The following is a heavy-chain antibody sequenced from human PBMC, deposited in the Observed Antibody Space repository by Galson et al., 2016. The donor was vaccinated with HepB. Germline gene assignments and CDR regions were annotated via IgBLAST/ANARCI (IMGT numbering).Heavy chain of an antibody. CDR2: INWDGVST. V-gene: IGHV3-43*01. Sequence: SLRLSCAASGFTFDDYTMYWVRQAPERGLEWVSLINWDGVSTYYADSVKGRFTISRDNSKNSLYLQMNSLRTEDTALYYCVKDGDPQDYGLLAVWGRGTTVTVSS. D-gene: IGHD4-17*01. J-gene: IGHJ6*02. CDR1: GFTFDDYT. CDR3: VKDGDPQDYGLLAV.